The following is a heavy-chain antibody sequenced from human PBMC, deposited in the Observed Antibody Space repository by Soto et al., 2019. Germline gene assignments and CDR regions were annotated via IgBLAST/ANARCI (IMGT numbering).Heavy chain of an antibody. CDR1: GFTFSSYW. Sequence: GGSLTLSCTAYGFTFSSYWMNWVRQAPGKGLEWVGNIKEDGSEKFYVDSVKGRFTISRGNAKNSLYLDMNSLRVEDTAIYFCARDFGGPWGRGT. V-gene: IGHV3-7*05. D-gene: IGHD1-26*01. CDR3: ARDFGGP. J-gene: IGHJ5*02. CDR2: IKEDGSEK.